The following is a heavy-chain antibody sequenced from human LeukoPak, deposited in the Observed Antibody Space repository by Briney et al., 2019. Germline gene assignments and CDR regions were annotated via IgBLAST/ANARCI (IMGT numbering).Heavy chain of an antibody. CDR1: AFTVSIYA. V-gene: IGHV3-23*01. CDR3: AKANYYDSSGYYLLDY. J-gene: IGHJ4*02. CDR2: ISGSGGST. Sequence: GGSLRLSCAASAFTVSIYAMSWVRQAPGKGREWVSAISGSGGSTYYADYVEGRFTISRDNYKNTLYLQMNSLRAEDPAVYYCAKANYYDSSGYYLLDYWGQGTLVTVSS. D-gene: IGHD3-22*01.